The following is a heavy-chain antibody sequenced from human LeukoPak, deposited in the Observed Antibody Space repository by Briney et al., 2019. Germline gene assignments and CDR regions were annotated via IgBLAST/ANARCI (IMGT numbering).Heavy chain of an antibody. CDR3: ARHADYNCEDY. Sequence: SETLSLTCTVSSGSVSSNSYYWGWIRQPPGKGVEWNGSFYSSGITYYNPSLKSRVAISVDTSKNQCSLKLSSVTAANTAVYYCARHADYNCEDYWGQGTLVTVSS. V-gene: IGHV4-39*01. CDR1: SGSVSSNSYY. J-gene: IGHJ4*02. CDR2: FYSSGIT. D-gene: IGHD5-24*01.